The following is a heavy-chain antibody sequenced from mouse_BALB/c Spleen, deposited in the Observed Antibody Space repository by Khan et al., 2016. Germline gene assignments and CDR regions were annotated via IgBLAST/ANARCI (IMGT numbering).Heavy chain of an antibody. V-gene: IGHV2-9*02. Sequence: QVQLKESGPGLVAPSQSLSITCTVSGFALTNSGVHWVRQPPRKGLDWLGVIWAGGSTDYNSALMSRLSITSDTTRNQVFLKMNSLQTDDTAMYYCARDDQDFDAWFAAWGQGTLVTVSA. CDR2: IWAGGST. CDR3: ARDDQDFDAWFAA. CDR1: GFALTNSG. J-gene: IGHJ3*01.